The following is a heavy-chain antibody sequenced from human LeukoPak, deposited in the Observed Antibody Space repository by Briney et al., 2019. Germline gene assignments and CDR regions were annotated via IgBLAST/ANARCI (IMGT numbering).Heavy chain of an antibody. D-gene: IGHD3-10*01. Sequence: GGSLRLSCAASGFTFTSSAMNWVRQAPGKGLEWVSVISGSGGSTVYADSVKGRFTISRDNSKNTLYLQMNSLRAEDTAVHYCASLRSGYYTFFDYWGQGSLVTVSS. CDR3: ASLRSGYYTFFDY. CDR1: GFTFTSSA. V-gene: IGHV3-23*01. CDR2: ISGSGGST. J-gene: IGHJ4*02.